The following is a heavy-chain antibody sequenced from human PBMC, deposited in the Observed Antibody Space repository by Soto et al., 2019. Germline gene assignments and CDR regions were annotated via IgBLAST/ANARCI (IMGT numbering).Heavy chain of an antibody. D-gene: IGHD2-21*01. CDR1: GFTFSSYA. CDR3: ARRIPFGYGMDV. J-gene: IGHJ6*02. CDR2: ITSNGGNT. V-gene: IGHV3-64*01. Sequence: EVQLVESGGGLVQPGGSLRLSCAASGFTFSSYAMHWVRQAPGTGLECVSAITSNGGNTDYASSVKGRFTISRDNSKNTLYLQMGSLRAEDMAVYYCARRIPFGYGMDVWGQGTTVTVSS.